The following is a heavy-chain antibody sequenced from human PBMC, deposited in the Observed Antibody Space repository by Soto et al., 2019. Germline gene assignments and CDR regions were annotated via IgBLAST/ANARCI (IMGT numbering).Heavy chain of an antibody. CDR2: IIPIFGAA. CDR3: ARGPFWGPED. V-gene: IGHV1-69*13. D-gene: IGHD3-16*01. CDR1: GGTFSSYA. Sequence: GASVKVSCKASGGTFSSYAISWVRQAPGQGLEWMGGIIPIFGAANYAQKFQGRVTITADESTSTAYMELSSLRSEDTAVYYCARGPFWGPEDWGQGTLVTVSS. J-gene: IGHJ4*02.